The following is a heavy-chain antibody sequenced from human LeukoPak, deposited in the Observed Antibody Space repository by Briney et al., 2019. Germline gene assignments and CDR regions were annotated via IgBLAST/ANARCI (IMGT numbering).Heavy chain of an antibody. D-gene: IGHD3-16*01. CDR2: IHSGGTT. J-gene: IGHJ3*02. CDR3: ARDPGGNQNGFDI. Sequence: GGSLRLSCAASGSTVSSSYMSWVRQAPGKGLEWVSVIHSGGTTYSADSVKDRFTISRDNSKNTLYLQMNSLRAEDTAVYYCARDPGGNQNGFDIWGQGTMVTISS. V-gene: IGHV3-66*01. CDR1: GSTVSSSY.